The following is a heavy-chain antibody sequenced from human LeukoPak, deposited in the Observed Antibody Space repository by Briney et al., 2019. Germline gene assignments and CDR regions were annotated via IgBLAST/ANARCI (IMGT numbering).Heavy chain of an antibody. D-gene: IGHD2-21*02. CDR1: GFSFSSYS. J-gene: IGHJ6*02. CDR3: AKARGICGGDCYSNRYGMDV. CDR2: MIGSAGST. V-gene: IGHV3-23*01. Sequence: PGGSLRLSCVASGFSFSSYSMSWVRQAPGKGLEWVSAMIGSAGSTYYADSVKGRFTISRDNSKNTLYLQMNSLRAEDTAVYYCAKARGICGGDCYSNRYGMDVWGQGTTVTVSS.